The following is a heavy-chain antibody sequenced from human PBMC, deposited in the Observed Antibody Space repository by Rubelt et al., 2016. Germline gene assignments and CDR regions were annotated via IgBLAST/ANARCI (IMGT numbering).Heavy chain of an antibody. CDR1: GFTFSSYA. V-gene: IGHV3-23*01. D-gene: IGHD4-17*01. Sequence: GSLRLSCAASGFTFSSYAMSWVRQAPGKGLEWVSAISGSGGSTYYADSVKGRFTISRDNAKNSLYLQMNSLRAEDTAVYYCARGGTTVTTVWDDAFDIWGQGTMVTVSS. CDR2: ISGSGGST. J-gene: IGHJ3*02. CDR3: ARGGTTVTTVWDDAFDI.